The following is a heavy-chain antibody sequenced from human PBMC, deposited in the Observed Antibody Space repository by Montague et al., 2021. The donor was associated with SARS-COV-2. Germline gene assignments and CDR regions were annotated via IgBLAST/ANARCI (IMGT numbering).Heavy chain of an antibody. J-gene: IGHJ6*02. Sequence: SETLSLTCNVSGGSISSITYYWGWIRQPPGKGLEWIGSIHYSGSTYYNPSLKSRVSISVDTSKNQFSLKLSSVTAADTAVYYCARLWDTVYYYYGMDVWGQGTTVTVSS. CDR2: IHYSGST. V-gene: IGHV4-39*01. CDR3: ARLWDTVYYYYGMDV. D-gene: IGHD1-26*01. CDR1: GGSISSITYY.